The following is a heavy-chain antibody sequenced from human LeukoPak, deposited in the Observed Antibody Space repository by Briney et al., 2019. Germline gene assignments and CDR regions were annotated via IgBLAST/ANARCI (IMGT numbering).Heavy chain of an antibody. D-gene: IGHD3-22*01. CDR2: VSGSGGAT. J-gene: IGHJ4*02. V-gene: IGHV3-23*01. CDR3: ARDDRSGVVVAALGY. CDR1: GLTFSNYA. Sequence: GGSLRLSCAASGLTFSNYAMSWVRQAPGKGLEWVSGVSGSGGATHYADSVKGRFTISRDNSKNTLYLQMNSLRAEDTALYFCARDDRSGVVVAALGYWGQGTLVTVSS.